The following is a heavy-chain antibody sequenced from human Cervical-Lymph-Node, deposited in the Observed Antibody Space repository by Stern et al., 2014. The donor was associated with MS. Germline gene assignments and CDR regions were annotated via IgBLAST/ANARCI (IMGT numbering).Heavy chain of an antibody. CDR3: ARGVGDYDFWSGYLAHYFDY. CDR2: INPKSGNT. CDR1: GYTFTSYD. Sequence: QVQLVQSGAEVKKPGDSVKVSCKASGYTFTSYDINWVRQATGQGLEWIGWINPKSGNTGYAQKFQGRVTMTRNTSISTAYMELSSLRSEDTAVYYGARGVGDYDFWSGYLAHYFDYWGQGTLVTVSS. V-gene: IGHV1-8*01. D-gene: IGHD3-3*01. J-gene: IGHJ4*02.